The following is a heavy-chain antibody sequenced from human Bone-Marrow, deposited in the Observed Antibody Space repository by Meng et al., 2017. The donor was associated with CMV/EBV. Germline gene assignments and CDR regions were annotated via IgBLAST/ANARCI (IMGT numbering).Heavy chain of an antibody. Sequence: GESLKISCAASGFTFSTYTMNWVRQAPGKGLEWVSSISSSSSYIYYADSVKGRFTISRDNAKNSLYLQKNSLRAEDTAVYYCARGSGCSSTSCYAFDYWGQGTLVTVSS. D-gene: IGHD2-2*01. CDR3: ARGSGCSSTSCYAFDY. CDR1: GFTFSTYT. CDR2: ISSSSSYI. V-gene: IGHV3-21*01. J-gene: IGHJ4*02.